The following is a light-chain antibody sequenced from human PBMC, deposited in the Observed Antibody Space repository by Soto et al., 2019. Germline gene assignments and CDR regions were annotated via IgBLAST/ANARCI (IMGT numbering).Light chain of an antibody. V-gene: IGKV3-20*01. Sequence: EIVLTQSPGTLSLSPEGRATLSCRASQSISSSYLAWYQQKPGQAPRLLIYGAFSRATGIPDRFSGSGSGTDFTLTINRVAPEDFAVYYCQQYVSLPITFGQGTRLEIK. J-gene: IGKJ5*01. CDR1: QSISSSY. CDR2: GAF. CDR3: QQYVSLPIT.